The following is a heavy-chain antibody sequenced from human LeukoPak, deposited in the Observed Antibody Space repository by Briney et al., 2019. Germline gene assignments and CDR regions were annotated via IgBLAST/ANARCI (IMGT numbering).Heavy chain of an antibody. V-gene: IGHV3-21*01. CDR2: ISSSSSYI. D-gene: IGHD1-7*01. J-gene: IGHJ4*02. CDR3: ARDLTGTINY. Sequence: GSLRLSCAASRFAFNKFAMSWVRQAPGKGLEWVSSISSSSSYIYYADSVKGRFTISRDNAKNSLYLQMNSLRAEDTAVYYCARDLTGTINYWGQGTLVTVSS. CDR1: RFAFNKFA.